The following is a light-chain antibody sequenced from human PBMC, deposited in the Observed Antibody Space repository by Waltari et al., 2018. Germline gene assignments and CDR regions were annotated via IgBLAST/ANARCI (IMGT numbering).Light chain of an antibody. CDR2: WAS. V-gene: IGKV4-1*01. CDR1: QSVLDRSKTKNY. J-gene: IGKJ2*01. CDR3: QQYQSTPPEYA. Sequence: DIVMTQSPAFLAVSLGERATINCKTSQSVLDRSKTKNYLAWYQQKPGQLPKLLIYWASTRESGVPDRFSGSGTGTDFTLTISSLQAEDVAVYYCQQYQSTPPEYAFGQGTKLEI.